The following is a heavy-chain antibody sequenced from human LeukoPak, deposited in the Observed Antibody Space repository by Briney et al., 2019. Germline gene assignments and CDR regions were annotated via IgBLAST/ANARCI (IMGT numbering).Heavy chain of an antibody. CDR3: ARLAPTGANVDY. D-gene: IGHD1-26*01. Sequence: SETLSLTCAVSGYSISSGYYWGWIRQPPGKGLVWIGSIYHSGSTYYNPSLKSRVTISVDTSKNQFSLKLSSVTAADTAVYYCARLAPTGANVDYWGQGTLVTVSS. V-gene: IGHV4-38-2*01. CDR1: GYSISSGYY. J-gene: IGHJ4*02. CDR2: IYHSGST.